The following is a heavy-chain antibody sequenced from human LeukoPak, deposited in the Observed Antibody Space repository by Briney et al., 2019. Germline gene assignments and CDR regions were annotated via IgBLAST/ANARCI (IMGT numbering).Heavy chain of an antibody. CDR2: ISDSGTRT. V-gene: IGHV3-23*01. Sequence: GGSLRLSCAASGFTFSSYGMTWVRQAPGKGLEWVSVISDSGTRTYYADSVKGRFTISRDNSKNTLYLKMNSLRAEDTALYYCAKASIVGTTNPGFWGQGTLVTVSS. CDR3: AKASIVGTTNPGF. CDR1: GFTFSSYG. D-gene: IGHD1-26*01. J-gene: IGHJ4*02.